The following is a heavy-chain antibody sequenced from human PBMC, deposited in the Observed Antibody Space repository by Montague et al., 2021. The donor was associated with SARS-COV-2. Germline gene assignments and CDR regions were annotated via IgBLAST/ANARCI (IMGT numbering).Heavy chain of an antibody. J-gene: IGHJ4*02. D-gene: IGHD2-15*01. CDR2: TYYRPEWYS. CDR3: ARAERGSCGDGNCYQYFFNY. Sequence: CAISGDSVSTNSGTWNWVRPSPSRGLEWLGRTYYRPEWYSDYSVSVKSRISINPDTSKNQFSLQLNSVTPEDTAVYYCARAERGSCGDGNCYQYFFNYWGQGTLVTVSS. V-gene: IGHV6-1*01. CDR1: GDSVSTNSGT.